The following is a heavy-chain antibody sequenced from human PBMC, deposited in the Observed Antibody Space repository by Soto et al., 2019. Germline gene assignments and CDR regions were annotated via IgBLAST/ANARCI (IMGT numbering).Heavy chain of an antibody. J-gene: IGHJ1*01. D-gene: IGHD3-3*01. CDR1: GFTFSGSA. Sequence: GGSLRLSCAASGFTFSGSAMHWVRQASGKGLEWVGRIRSKANSYATAYVASVKGRFTISRDDSKNTAYLQMNSLKTEDTAVYYCTRQDDFWSGYYLLAEYFQHWGQGTLVTVSS. V-gene: IGHV3-73*01. CDR3: TRQDDFWSGYYLLAEYFQH. CDR2: IRSKANSYAT.